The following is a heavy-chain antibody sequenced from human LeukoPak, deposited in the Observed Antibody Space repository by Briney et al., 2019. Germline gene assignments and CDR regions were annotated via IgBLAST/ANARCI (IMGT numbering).Heavy chain of an antibody. Sequence: GGSLRLSCAASGLTFSSYAMSWVRQAPGKGLEWVSAISGSGGSTYYADSVKGRFTISRDNSKNTLYLQMNSLRAEDTAVYYCAKDLVMDAWELGPLFDYWGQGTLVTVSS. D-gene: IGHD1-26*01. J-gene: IGHJ4*02. CDR2: ISGSGGST. CDR1: GLTFSSYA. V-gene: IGHV3-23*01. CDR3: AKDLVMDAWELGPLFDY.